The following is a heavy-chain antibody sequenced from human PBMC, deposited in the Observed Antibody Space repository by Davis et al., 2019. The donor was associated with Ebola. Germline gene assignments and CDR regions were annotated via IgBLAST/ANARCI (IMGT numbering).Heavy chain of an antibody. D-gene: IGHD6-13*01. CDR2: IKHSGST. CDR1: GGSFSGYF. V-gene: IGHV4-34*01. Sequence: SETLSLTCAVYGGSFSGYFWTWIRQPSGKGLEWIGEIKHSGSTNYIPSLKSRVTISADTSKNEFSLKLTSVTAADTAVYYCARGFGEQQTYDYWGQGTLVTVSS. CDR3: ARGFGEQQTYDY. J-gene: IGHJ4*02.